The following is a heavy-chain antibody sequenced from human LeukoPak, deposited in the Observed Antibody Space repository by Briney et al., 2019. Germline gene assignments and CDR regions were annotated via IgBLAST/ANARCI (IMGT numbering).Heavy chain of an antibody. CDR2: ISSSGRST. CDR3: AKDFDMRRDGYKPFDY. V-gene: IGHV3-23*01. CDR1: GFTFSSDA. D-gene: IGHD5-24*01. Sequence: GGSLRLSCAASGFTFSSDAMNWVRQAPGKGLDWVSAISSSGRSTFYAHSAKGRFTISRDNSKNTLYVQMNSLRAEDTAVYYCAKDFDMRRDGYKPFDYWGQGTLVTVSS. J-gene: IGHJ4*02.